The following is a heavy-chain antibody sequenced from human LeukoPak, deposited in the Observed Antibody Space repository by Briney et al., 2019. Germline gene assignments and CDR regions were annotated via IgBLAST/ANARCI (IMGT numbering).Heavy chain of an antibody. CDR3: ARGRSRCSSTSCYISSPPGV. CDR1: GGSFSGYC. Sequence: SETLSLTCAVYGGSFSGYCWGWIRQPPGKGREWIGGINHGESTNDNPSLRSRVTISVDTYKNQFSLKLSSVPDADKAAYYCARGRSRCSSTSCYISSPPGVWGKATTATVRS. D-gene: IGHD2-2*02. V-gene: IGHV4-34*01. CDR2: INHGEST. J-gene: IGHJ6*04.